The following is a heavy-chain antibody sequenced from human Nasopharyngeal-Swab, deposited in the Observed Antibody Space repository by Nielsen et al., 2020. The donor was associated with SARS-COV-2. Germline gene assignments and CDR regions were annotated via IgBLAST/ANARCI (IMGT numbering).Heavy chain of an antibody. Sequence: WVRQAPGQRLEWMGWINAGNGNTKYSQKFQGRVTITRDTSASTAHMELSSLRSEDTAVYYCARYSVPAAIVVLYYYYYLVFW. CDR2: INAGNGNT. CDR3: ARYSVPAAIVVLYYYYYLVF. V-gene: IGHV1-3*01. J-gene: IGHJ6*03. D-gene: IGHD2-2*01.